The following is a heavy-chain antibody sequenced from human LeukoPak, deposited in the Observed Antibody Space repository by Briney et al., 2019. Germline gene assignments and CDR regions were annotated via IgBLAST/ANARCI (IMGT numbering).Heavy chain of an antibody. CDR3: ARGREVCGGDCYYY. CDR2: ISSSSSTI. Sequence: PGGSLRLSCAASGFTFSSYSMNWVRQAPGKGLEWVSYISSSSSTIYYADSVKGRFTISRDNAKSSLYLQMNSLRAEDTAVYYCARGREVCGGDCYYYWGQGTLVTVSS. D-gene: IGHD2-21*01. CDR1: GFTFSSYS. J-gene: IGHJ4*02. V-gene: IGHV3-48*01.